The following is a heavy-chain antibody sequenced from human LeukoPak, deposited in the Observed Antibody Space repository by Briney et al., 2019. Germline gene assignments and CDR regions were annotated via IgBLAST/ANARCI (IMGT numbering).Heavy chain of an antibody. CDR3: ARRFWSGYRTYYFDY. J-gene: IGHJ4*02. D-gene: IGHD3-3*01. Sequence: KPSETLSLTCAVYGGSFSGYYWSWIRQPPGKGLEWIGEINHSGSTNYNPSLKSRVTISVDTSKNQFSLKLSSVTAADTAVYYCARRFWSGYRTYYFDYWGQGTLVTVSS. V-gene: IGHV4-34*01. CDR2: INHSGST. CDR1: GGSFSGYY.